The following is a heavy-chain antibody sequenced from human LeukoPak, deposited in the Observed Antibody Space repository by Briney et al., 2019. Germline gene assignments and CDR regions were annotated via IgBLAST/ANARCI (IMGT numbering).Heavy chain of an antibody. D-gene: IGHD3-3*01. J-gene: IGHJ5*02. CDR1: GYTFSGYY. CDR2: INPDNGDR. Sequence: GASVKVSCKASGYTFSGYYMHWVRQAPGQGLEWMGLINPDNGDRDYAQKFQGRVTVTRDKSISTAYMELTSLRSDDTAVYYCARDFSSGFAIFGKSITRFDPWGQGTLVTVSS. V-gene: IGHV1-2*02. CDR3: ARDFSSGFAIFGKSITRFDP.